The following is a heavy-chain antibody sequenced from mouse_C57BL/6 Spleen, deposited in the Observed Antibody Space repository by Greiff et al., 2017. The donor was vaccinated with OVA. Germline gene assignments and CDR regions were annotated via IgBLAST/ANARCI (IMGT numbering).Heavy chain of an antibody. CDR2: IDPSDSYT. V-gene: IGHV1-69*01. CDR3: ARMGGDY. CDR1: GYTFTSYW. J-gene: IGHJ3*01. D-gene: IGHD4-1*01. Sequence: VQLQQPGAELVMPGASVKLSCKASGYTFTSYWMHWVKQRPGQGLAWIGEIDPSDSYTNYNQKFKGKSTLTVDKSSSTAYMQLSSLTSEDSAVYYCARMGGDYWGQGTLVTVSA.